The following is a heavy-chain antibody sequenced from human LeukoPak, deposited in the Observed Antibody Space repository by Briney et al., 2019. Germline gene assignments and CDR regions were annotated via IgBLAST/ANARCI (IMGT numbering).Heavy chain of an antibody. CDR3: ARGPPYSYGYEEFDY. Sequence: ASVKVSCKASGYTFTSYAMHWVRQAPGQRLEWMGWINAGNGNTKYSQKFQGRVTVTRDTSASTAHMELSSLRSEDTAVYYCARGPPYSYGYEEFDYWGQGTLVTVSS. CDR2: INAGNGNT. V-gene: IGHV1-3*01. D-gene: IGHD5-18*01. CDR1: GYTFTSYA. J-gene: IGHJ4*02.